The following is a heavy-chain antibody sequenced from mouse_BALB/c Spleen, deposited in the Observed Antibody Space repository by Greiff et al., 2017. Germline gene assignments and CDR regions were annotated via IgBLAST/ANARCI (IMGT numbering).Heavy chain of an antibody. Sequence: EVQLVESGGGLVKPGGSLKLSCAASGFTFSSYAMSWVRQTPEKRLEWVATISSGGSYTYYPDSVKGRFTISRDNAKNTLYLQMSSLRSEDTAMYYCARQEGFAYWGQGTLVTVSA. CDR2: ISSGGSYT. CDR3: ARQEGFAY. V-gene: IGHV5-9-3*01. J-gene: IGHJ3*01. CDR1: GFTFSSYA.